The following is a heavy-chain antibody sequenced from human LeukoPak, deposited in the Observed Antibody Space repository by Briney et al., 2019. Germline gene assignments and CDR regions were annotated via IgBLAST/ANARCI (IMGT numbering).Heavy chain of an antibody. CDR3: ATDIDPAYKVAFDI. Sequence: ASVKVSCKVSGYTLTELSMHWVRQAPGKGLEWMGGFDPEDGETIYAQKFQGRVTMTEDTSTDTAYMELSSLRSEDTAVYYCATDIDPAYKVAFDIWGQGTMVTVSS. V-gene: IGHV1-24*01. CDR1: GYTLTELS. D-gene: IGHD5-24*01. J-gene: IGHJ3*02. CDR2: FDPEDGET.